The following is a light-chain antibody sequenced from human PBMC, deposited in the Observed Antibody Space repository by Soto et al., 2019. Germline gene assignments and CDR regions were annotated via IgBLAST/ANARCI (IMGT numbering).Light chain of an antibody. CDR3: QSYDSSNYVV. Sequence: NFMLTQPHSVSESPGKTVTISCTRSSGSIASNFMQWYQQRPGSAPTTVIYEDNQRPSGVPDRFSGSIDSSSNSASLIISGLKTEDEADYYCQSYDSSNYVVFGGGTKVTVL. V-gene: IGLV6-57*04. CDR2: EDN. CDR1: SGSIASNF. J-gene: IGLJ2*01.